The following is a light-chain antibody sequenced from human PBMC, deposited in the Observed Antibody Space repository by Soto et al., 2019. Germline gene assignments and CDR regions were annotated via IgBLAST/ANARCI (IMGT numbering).Light chain of an antibody. CDR1: TSDVAYYDL. V-gene: IGLV2-23*02. Sequence: QSVLTQPASVSGSPGQSITISCAGITSDVAYYDLVSWYQQHPGRAPKLLIYEVDKRPSGISVRFSGSKSGATASLTISGLLPEDEAVYFCCTYAGHVPKFGGGTKLTVL. CDR2: EVD. CDR3: CTYAGHVPK. J-gene: IGLJ2*01.